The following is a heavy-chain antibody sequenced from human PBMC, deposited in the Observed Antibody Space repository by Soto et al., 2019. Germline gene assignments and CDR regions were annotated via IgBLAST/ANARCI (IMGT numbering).Heavy chain of an antibody. Sequence: SETLSLTCTVSGGSISSYYWSWIRQPPGKGLEWIGYIYHSGSTYYNPSRKSRVTISVDRSKNQFSLKLSSVTAADTAVYYCARGADVCIQHWGQGTLVTVPS. CDR3: ARGADVCIQH. V-gene: IGHV4-59*12. J-gene: IGHJ1*01. CDR2: IYHSGST. CDR1: GGSISSYY.